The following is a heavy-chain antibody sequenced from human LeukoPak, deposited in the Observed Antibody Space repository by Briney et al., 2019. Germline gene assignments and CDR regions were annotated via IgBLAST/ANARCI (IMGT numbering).Heavy chain of an antibody. CDR3: TSAGGLDSSGYNWFDP. J-gene: IGHJ5*02. D-gene: IGHD3-22*01. CDR1: GFTFSSNA. CDR2: IRSKANSYAT. V-gene: IGHV3-73*01. Sequence: PGGSLRLSCAASGFTFSSNAMHWVRQASGKGLEWVGRIRSKANSYATAYAASVKGRFTISRDDSKNTAYLQMNSLKTEDTAVYYCTSAGGLDSSGYNWFDPWGQGTLVTVSS.